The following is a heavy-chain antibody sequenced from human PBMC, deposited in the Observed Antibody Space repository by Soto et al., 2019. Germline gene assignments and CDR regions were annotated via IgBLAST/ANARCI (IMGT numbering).Heavy chain of an antibody. D-gene: IGHD3-3*01. V-gene: IGHV3-21*01. Sequence: PGGSLRLSCAASGFTFSSYSMNWVRQAPGKGLEWVSSISSSSSYIYYADSVKGRFTISRDNAKNSLYLQMNSLRAEDTAVYYCARDWGVSFGVVKGWFDPWGQGTLVTVSS. CDR1: GFTFSSYS. J-gene: IGHJ5*02. CDR3: ARDWGVSFGVVKGWFDP. CDR2: ISSSSSYI.